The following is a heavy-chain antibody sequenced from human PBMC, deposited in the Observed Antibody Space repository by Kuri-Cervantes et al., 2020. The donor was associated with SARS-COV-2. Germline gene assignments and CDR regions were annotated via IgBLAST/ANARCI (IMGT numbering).Heavy chain of an antibody. CDR2: IRQDGSEK. J-gene: IGHJ4*02. V-gene: IGHV3-7*01. CDR1: GFTFSSYW. Sequence: GGSLRLSCAASGFTFSSYWMSWVRQAPGKGLEWVANIRQDGSEKYYVDSVKGRFTISRDNAKNSLYLQMNSLRAEDTAVYYCARDPFYYDSSGYYAPPYYFDYWGQGTLVTVSS. D-gene: IGHD3-22*01. CDR3: ARDPFYYDSSGYYAPPYYFDY.